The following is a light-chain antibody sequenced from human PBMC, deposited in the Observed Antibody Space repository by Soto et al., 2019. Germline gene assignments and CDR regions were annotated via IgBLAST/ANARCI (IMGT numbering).Light chain of an antibody. Sequence: QSALTQPRSVSGSPGQSVSISCTGTSSDVGGYNYVSWYQQHPGKAPKLMIYDVSRRPSGVPDRFSGSKSGNTASLTISGLQAEDETDYYCCSYAGGHTWVFGGGTKLTVL. J-gene: IGLJ3*02. CDR1: SSDVGGYNY. CDR2: DVS. CDR3: CSYAGGHTWV. V-gene: IGLV2-11*01.